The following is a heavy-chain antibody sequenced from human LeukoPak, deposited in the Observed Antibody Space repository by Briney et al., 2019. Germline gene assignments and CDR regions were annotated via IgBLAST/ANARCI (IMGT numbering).Heavy chain of an antibody. J-gene: IGHJ3*02. CDR1: GDSITSHY. CDR2: IYYSGST. V-gene: IGHV4-39*07. D-gene: IGHD1-26*01. Sequence: PSETLSLTCTVSGDSITSHYWTWIRQPPGKGLEWIGSIYYSGSTYYNPSLKSRVTISVDTSKNQFSLKLSSVTAADTAVYYCARGYRLPARVGATVGAFDIWGQGTMVTVSS. CDR3: ARGYRLPARVGATVGAFDI.